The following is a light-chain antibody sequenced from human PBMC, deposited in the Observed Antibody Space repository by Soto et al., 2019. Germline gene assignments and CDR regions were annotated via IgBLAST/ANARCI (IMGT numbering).Light chain of an antibody. CDR3: CSYAGSSTWV. CDR1: SSDVGNYNL. Sequence: QSALTQPASVSGSPGQSITISCTGTSSDVGNYNLVSWYQQYPGKAPKFMIYEGSKRPSGVSNRFSGSKSGNTASLTISGLQAEDEADYYCCSYAGSSTWVFGGGTKVTVL. V-gene: IGLV2-23*01. J-gene: IGLJ3*02. CDR2: EGS.